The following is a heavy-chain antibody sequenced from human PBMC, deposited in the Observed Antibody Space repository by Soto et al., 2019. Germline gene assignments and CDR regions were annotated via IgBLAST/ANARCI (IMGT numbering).Heavy chain of an antibody. Sequence: EVQLLESGGGLVQPGGSLRLSCAASGFTFSSYAMSWVRQAPGKGLEWVSAISGSGGSTYYADSVKGRFTISRDNSKNTLYLQMNSLRAEDTAVYYCAKDVSSSDGLNDAFDIWVQGTMVTVSS. V-gene: IGHV3-23*01. CDR3: AKDVSSSDGLNDAFDI. CDR1: GFTFSSYA. J-gene: IGHJ3*02. CDR2: ISGSGGST.